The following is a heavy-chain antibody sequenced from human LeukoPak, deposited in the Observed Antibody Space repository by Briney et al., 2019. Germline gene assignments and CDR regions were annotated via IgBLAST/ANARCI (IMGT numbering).Heavy chain of an antibody. CDR2: IRYDGSNK. D-gene: IGHD2-2*01. CDR3: AKDLVVVPAAGDY. CDR1: GFTFSSYG. J-gene: IGHJ4*02. Sequence: GGSLRLSCAASGFTFSSYGMHWVRQAPGKGLEWVAFIRYDGSNKYYADSVKGRFTISRDNSKNTLYLQMNSLRAEDTAVYYCAKDLVVVPAAGDYWGQGTLVTVSS. V-gene: IGHV3-30*02.